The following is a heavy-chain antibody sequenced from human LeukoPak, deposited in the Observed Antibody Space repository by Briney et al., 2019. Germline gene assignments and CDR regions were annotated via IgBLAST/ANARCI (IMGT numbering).Heavy chain of an antibody. CDR3: ARGEPTVTTGNY. J-gene: IGHJ4*02. V-gene: IGHV1-8*02. CDR2: MNPNSGNT. D-gene: IGHD4-17*01. CDR1: GYTFTSYG. Sequence: ASVKVSCKASGYTFTSYGINWVRQATGQGLEWMGWMNPNSGNTGYAQKFQGRVTMTRNTSISTAYMELSSLRSEDTAVYYCARGEPTVTTGNYWGQGTLVTVSS.